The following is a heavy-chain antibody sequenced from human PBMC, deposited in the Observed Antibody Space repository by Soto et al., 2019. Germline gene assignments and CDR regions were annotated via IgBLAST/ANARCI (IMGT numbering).Heavy chain of an antibody. CDR1: GYTFTSYG. CDR2: ISAYNGNT. V-gene: IGHV1-18*01. J-gene: IGHJ4*02. CDR3: ARVPSPRVVAAPDEAWYFDY. Sequence: GASVKVSCKASGYTFTSYGISWVRQAPGQGLEWMGWISAYNGNTNYAQKLQGRVTMTTDTSTSTAYMELRSLRSDDTAVYYCARVPSPRVVAAPDEAWYFDYWGQGTLVTVSS. D-gene: IGHD2-15*01.